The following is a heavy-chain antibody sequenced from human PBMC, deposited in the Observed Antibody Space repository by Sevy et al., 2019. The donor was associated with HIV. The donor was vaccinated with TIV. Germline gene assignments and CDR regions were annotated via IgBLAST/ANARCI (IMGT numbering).Heavy chain of an antibody. Sequence: GGSLRLSCAASEFTFSRYWMSWVRQAPGKGLEWVANIKKDGSEKYYVDSVKGRFTISRDNAKNSLYLQMNSLRAEDTALYYCARDCSSTNCLWGLDVWGQGTTVTVSS. D-gene: IGHD2-2*01. CDR2: IKKDGSEK. J-gene: IGHJ6*02. CDR1: EFTFSRYW. CDR3: ARDCSSTNCLWGLDV. V-gene: IGHV3-7*03.